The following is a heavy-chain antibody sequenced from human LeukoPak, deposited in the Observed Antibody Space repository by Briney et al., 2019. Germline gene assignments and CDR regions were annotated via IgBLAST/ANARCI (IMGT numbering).Heavy chain of an antibody. Sequence: GGSLRLSCAASGFTFSAYGMSWVRQSPRKGLEWVSGVSGADGTTYYADSVKGRFTISRDNSKSTLYLQMNSLRAEDTAVYYCAKDLSPLGYFDLWGRGTLVTVSS. V-gene: IGHV3-23*01. CDR3: AKDLSPLGYFDL. CDR1: GFTFSAYG. J-gene: IGHJ2*01. CDR2: VSGADGTT.